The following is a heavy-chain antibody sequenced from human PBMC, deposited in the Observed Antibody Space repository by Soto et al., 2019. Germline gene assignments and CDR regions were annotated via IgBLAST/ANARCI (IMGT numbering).Heavy chain of an antibody. CDR1: GFTFSSYA. CDR2: ISGSGGST. Sequence: PGGSLRLSCAASGFTFSSYAMSWVRQAPGKGLEWVSAISGSGGSTYYADSVKGRFTISRDNSKNTLYLQMNSLRAEDTAVYYCAKGLVLRFLEWTRDAFDIWGQGTMVTLSS. V-gene: IGHV3-23*01. J-gene: IGHJ3*02. CDR3: AKGLVLRFLEWTRDAFDI. D-gene: IGHD3-3*01.